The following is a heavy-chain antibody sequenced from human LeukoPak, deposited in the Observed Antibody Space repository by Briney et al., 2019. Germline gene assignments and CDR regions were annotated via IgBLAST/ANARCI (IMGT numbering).Heavy chain of an antibody. J-gene: IGHJ4*02. V-gene: IGHV1-24*01. D-gene: IGHD2-21*02. Sequence: ASVKVSCKVSGYTLTELSMHWVRQAPGKGLEWMGGFDPEDGETIYAQKFQGRVTMTEDTSTDTAYMELSSLRSEDTAVYYCAKDPTYCDGDCPLSPYYFDYWGQGTLVTVSS. CDR3: AKDPTYCDGDCPLSPYYFDY. CDR2: FDPEDGET. CDR1: GYTLTELS.